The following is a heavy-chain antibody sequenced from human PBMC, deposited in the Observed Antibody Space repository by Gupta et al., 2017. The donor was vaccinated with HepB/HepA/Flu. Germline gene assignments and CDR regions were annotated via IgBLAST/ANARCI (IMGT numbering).Heavy chain of an antibody. V-gene: IGHV4-39*01. D-gene: IGHD4-11*01. Sequence: TYYKPTLKSRVSISVDTSKNQMSLRLTSLTAADTAVYFCARQNPYTNIFDYWGQGTLVTVSS. CDR2: T. CDR3: ARQNPYTNIFDY. J-gene: IGHJ4*02.